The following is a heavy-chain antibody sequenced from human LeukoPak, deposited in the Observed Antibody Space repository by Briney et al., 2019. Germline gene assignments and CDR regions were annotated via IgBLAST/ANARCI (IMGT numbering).Heavy chain of an antibody. Sequence: PSETLSLTCNVSGYSISSGYYWGWIRQPPGKGLEWIGSIYHSGSTSCNPSLKSRVTISVDTSKNQFSLKLSSVTAADTAVYYCARDVDSIAVAGRTNWFDPWGQGTLVTVSS. CDR1: GYSISSGYY. CDR3: ARDVDSIAVAGRTNWFDP. V-gene: IGHV4-38-2*02. CDR2: IYHSGST. D-gene: IGHD6-19*01. J-gene: IGHJ5*02.